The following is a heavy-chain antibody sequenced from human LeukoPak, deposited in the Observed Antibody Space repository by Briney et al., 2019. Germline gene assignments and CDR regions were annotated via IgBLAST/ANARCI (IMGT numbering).Heavy chain of an antibody. Sequence: GESLKISCKGSGYSFTSYWIGWVRQMPGKGLEWMGIIYPGDSDTRYSPSFQGQVTISADKSISTAYLQWSSLKASDTAMYYCARHEFVVVPAGAFDTWGQGTMVTVSS. V-gene: IGHV5-51*01. CDR2: IYPGDSDT. CDR1: GYSFTSYW. J-gene: IGHJ3*02. D-gene: IGHD2-2*01. CDR3: ARHEFVVVPAGAFDT.